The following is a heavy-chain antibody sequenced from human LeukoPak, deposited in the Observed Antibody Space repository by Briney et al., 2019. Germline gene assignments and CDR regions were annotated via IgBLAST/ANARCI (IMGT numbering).Heavy chain of an antibody. D-gene: IGHD1-1*01. CDR2: IYSGGST. CDR3: ARGQNVPA. V-gene: IGHV3-53*01. CDR1: GFTFSDYA. J-gene: IGHJ4*02. Sequence: GGSLRLSCAASGFTFSDYAMSWVRQAPGKGLEWVSVIYSGGSTYYADSVKGRFTISRDNSKNTLYLQMNSLRAEDTAVYYCARGQNVPAWGQGTLVTVSS.